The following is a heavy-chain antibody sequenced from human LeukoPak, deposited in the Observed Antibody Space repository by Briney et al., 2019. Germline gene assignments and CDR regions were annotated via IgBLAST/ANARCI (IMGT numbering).Heavy chain of an antibody. V-gene: IGHV3-9*01. CDR3: AKAASGVISGFDS. CDR2: INWSSENI. D-gene: IGHD3/OR15-3a*01. J-gene: IGHJ4*02. CDR1: GFTFGDYG. Sequence: QSGGSLRLSCVGSGFTFGDYGMHWVRQVPGKGLEWVSGINWSSENIDYGDSVKGRFTISRDNAKKSLSLQMNNLRDDDTALYYCAKAASGVISGFDSWGQGILVTVSS.